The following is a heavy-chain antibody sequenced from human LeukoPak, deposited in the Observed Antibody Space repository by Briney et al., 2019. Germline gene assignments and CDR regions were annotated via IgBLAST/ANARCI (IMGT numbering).Heavy chain of an antibody. V-gene: IGHV3-7*01. D-gene: IGHD1-26*01. CDR2: INEDGSEK. CDR3: ARDIRVWGADNWFDP. J-gene: IGHJ5*02. Sequence: GGSLRLSCAASAFTFSRYWTTWVRQAPGKGLEWVANINEDGSEKYYVDSVKGRFTISRDNAKNSLYLQMNSLRAEDTAVYYCARDIRVWGADNWFDPWGQGTLVTVSS. CDR1: AFTFSRYW.